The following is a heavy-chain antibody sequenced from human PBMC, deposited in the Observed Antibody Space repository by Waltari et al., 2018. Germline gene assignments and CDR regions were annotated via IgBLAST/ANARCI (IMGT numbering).Heavy chain of an antibody. CDR2: IYPGDSDT. D-gene: IGHD5-12*01. J-gene: IGHJ2*01. Sequence: IGWVRQMPGKGLEWMGIIYPGDSDTRYSPSFQGQVTISADKSISTAYLQWSSLKASDTAMYYCARREGGRWLQLAWYFDLWGRGTLVTVSS. CDR3: ARREGGRWLQLAWYFDL. V-gene: IGHV5-51*01.